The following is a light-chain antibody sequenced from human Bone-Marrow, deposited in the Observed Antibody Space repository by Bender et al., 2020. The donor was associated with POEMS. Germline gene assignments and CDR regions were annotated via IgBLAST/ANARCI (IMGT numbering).Light chain of an antibody. CDR3: SSYAGTTTFVV. J-gene: IGLJ2*01. CDR1: NSDVGAYNY. CDR2: DVS. Sequence: QSALTQPASVSGSPGQSIAISCTGTNSDVGAYNYVSWYQQHPGKAPKLMIFDVSRRPSGISDRFSGSKSGNTASLTISGLQAEDEADYYCSSYAGTTTFVVFGGGTKLTVL. V-gene: IGLV2-14*03.